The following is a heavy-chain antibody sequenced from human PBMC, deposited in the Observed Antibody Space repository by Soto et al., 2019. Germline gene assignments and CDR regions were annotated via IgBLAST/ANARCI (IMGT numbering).Heavy chain of an antibody. D-gene: IGHD1-26*01. V-gene: IGHV3-64*04. Sequence: GGSLRLSCAASGFTFSSYAMHWVRQAPGKGLEYVSAITSNGSNIYYADSVKGRFTISRDNSKNTLYLQMNSLRAEDTAAHYCARDSRATGAGAFDIWGLGTMVTVSS. CDR1: GFTFSSYA. CDR2: ITSNGSNI. CDR3: ARDSRATGAGAFDI. J-gene: IGHJ3*02.